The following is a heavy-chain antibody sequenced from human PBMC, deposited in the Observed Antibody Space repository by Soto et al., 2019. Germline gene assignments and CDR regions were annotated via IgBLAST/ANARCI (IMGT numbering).Heavy chain of an antibody. J-gene: IGHJ6*02. Sequence: SETLSLTCTVSGGSISSSSWSWIRQPPGRGLEWIGYIYNNGTTSYNPSLKSRVTMSLDTSKNHFSLRLTSVTAADTAVYYCARDMVGISSPGVYWGQGTTVTVS. CDR2: IYNNGTT. V-gene: IGHV4-59*12. D-gene: IGHD1-26*01. CDR3: ARDMVGISSPGVY. CDR1: GGSISSSS.